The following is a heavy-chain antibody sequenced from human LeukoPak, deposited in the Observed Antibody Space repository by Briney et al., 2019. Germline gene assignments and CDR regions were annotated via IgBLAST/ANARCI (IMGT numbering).Heavy chain of an antibody. J-gene: IGHJ3*02. CDR3: ARGTHIAVAGTGGAFDI. CDR1: GGTFSSYA. CDR2: IIPIFGTA. V-gene: IGHV1-69*05. Sequence: SVKVSCKASGGTFSSYAISWVRQAPGQGLEWMGGIIPIFGTANYAQKFQGRVTITTDESTSTAYMELSSLRSEDTAVYYCARGTHIAVAGTGGAFDIWGQGTMVTVSS. D-gene: IGHD6-19*01.